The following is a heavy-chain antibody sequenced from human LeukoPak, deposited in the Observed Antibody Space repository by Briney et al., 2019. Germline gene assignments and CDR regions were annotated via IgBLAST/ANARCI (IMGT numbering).Heavy chain of an antibody. CDR3: ARDSDVWGSYRYLFDY. CDR1: GFTFSSYA. CDR2: IKHDGSEK. Sequence: GGSLRLSCAASGFTFSSYAMSWVRQAPGKGLEWVANIKHDGSEKYYVDSVKGRFTISRDNAKNSLYLQMNSLRAEDTAVYYCARDSDVWGSYRYLFDYWGQGTLVTVSS. V-gene: IGHV3-7*03. D-gene: IGHD3-16*02. J-gene: IGHJ4*02.